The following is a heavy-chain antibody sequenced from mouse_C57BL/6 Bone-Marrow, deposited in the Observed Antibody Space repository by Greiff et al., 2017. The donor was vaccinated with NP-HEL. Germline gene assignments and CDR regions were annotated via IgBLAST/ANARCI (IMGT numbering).Heavy chain of an antibody. J-gene: IGHJ2*01. CDR3: ARHPGDY. Sequence: QVQLQQSGAELVRPGTSVKLSCKASGYTFTSYWMHWVKQRPGQGLEWIGVIDPSDSYTNYNQKFKGKATLTVDTSSSTAYMQLSSLTSEDSAVYYCARHPGDYWGQGTTLTVSS. CDR1: GYTFTSYW. V-gene: IGHV1-59*01. CDR2: IDPSDSYT.